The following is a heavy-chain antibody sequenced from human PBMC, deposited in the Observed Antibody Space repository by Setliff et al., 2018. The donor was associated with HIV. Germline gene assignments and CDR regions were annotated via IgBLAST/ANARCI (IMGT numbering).Heavy chain of an antibody. J-gene: IGHJ4*02. Sequence: ASVKVSCKASGGTFSSYAISWVRQAPGQGLEWMGWINPKTGDTSYIQDFQGRVTMTRDTSISTALMDLSRLTSHDTAMYYCARDLFGSWYTGSSGLAYWGQGTLVTAPQ. V-gene: IGHV1-2*02. CDR3: ARDLFGSWYTGSSGLAY. CDR2: INPKTGDT. CDR1: GGTFSSYA. D-gene: IGHD2-2*02.